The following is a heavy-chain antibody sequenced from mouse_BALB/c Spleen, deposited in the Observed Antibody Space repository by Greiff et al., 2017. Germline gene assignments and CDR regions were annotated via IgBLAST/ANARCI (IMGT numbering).Heavy chain of an antibody. CDR1: GYSITSDYA. J-gene: IGHJ3*01. V-gene: IGHV3-2*02. CDR3: ASCIYYYGSSYPAWFAY. CDR2: ISYSGST. Sequence: EVKLLESGPGLVKPSQSLSLTCTVTGYSITSDYAWNWIRQFPGNKLEWMGYISYSGSTSYNPSLKSRISITRDTSKNQFFLQLNSVTTEDTATYYCASCIYYYGSSYPAWFAYWGQGTLVTVSA. D-gene: IGHD1-1*01.